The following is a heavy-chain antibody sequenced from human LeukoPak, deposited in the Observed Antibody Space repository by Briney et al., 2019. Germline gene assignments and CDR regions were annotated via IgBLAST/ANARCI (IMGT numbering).Heavy chain of an antibody. D-gene: IGHD3-10*01. J-gene: IGHJ3*02. CDR3: AKGAFGDNAFDI. V-gene: IGHV3-23*01. CDR1: GFTFSSYS. CDR2: ISGSGAST. Sequence: GGSLRLSCAASGFTFSSYSMNWVRQAPGKGLEWVSAISGSGASTYYADSVKGRFTISRDNSKNTLYLQMNSLRAEDTAVYYCAKGAFGDNAFDIWGQGTMVTVSS.